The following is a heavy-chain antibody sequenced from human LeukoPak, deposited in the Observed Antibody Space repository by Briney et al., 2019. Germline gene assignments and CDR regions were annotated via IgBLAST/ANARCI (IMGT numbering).Heavy chain of an antibody. J-gene: IGHJ6*02. CDR1: GFTFSSYA. D-gene: IGHD6-13*01. Sequence: GGSLRLSCAASGFTFSSYAMSWVPQAPGKGLEWVSAISGGGGSGDATYYADSVKGRFTISRDNSKNTLYLQMNSLRAEDTAVYYCAKAPPGSYYYYYGMHVWGQGTTVTVSS. CDR2: ISGGGGSGDAT. CDR3: AKAPPGSYYYYYGMHV. V-gene: IGHV3-23*01.